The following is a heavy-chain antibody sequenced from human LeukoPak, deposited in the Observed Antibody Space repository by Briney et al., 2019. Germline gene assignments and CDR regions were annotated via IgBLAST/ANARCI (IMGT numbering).Heavy chain of an antibody. CDR2: ISWNSGSI. J-gene: IGHJ3*02. D-gene: IGHD3-22*01. CDR1: GFTFDDYA. CDR3: AKDTRRYYYDSSGCALDI. V-gene: IGHV3-9*03. Sequence: GGSLRLSCAASGFTFDDYAMHWVRQAPGKGLEWVSGISWNSGSIGYADSVKGRFTISRDNAKNSLYLQMNSLRAEDMALYYCAKDTRRYYYDSSGCALDIWGQGTMVTVSS.